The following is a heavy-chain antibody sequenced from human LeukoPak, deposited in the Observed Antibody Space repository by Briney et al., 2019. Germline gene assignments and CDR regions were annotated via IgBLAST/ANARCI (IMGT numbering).Heavy chain of an antibody. CDR3: ARDPPDY. CDR1: GFTFSSYE. V-gene: IGHV3-48*03. CDR2: ILNSGTTT. Sequence: GGSLRLSCAASGFTFSSYEMNWVRHAPGKGLEWVSYILNSGTTTYYADSVKGRFTISRDNAKNSLYLQMNSLRAEDTGVYYCARDPPDYWGQGILVTVSS. J-gene: IGHJ4*02.